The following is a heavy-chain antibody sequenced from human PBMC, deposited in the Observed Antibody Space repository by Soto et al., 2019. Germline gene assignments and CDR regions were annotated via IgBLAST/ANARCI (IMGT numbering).Heavy chain of an antibody. V-gene: IGHV4-39*01. J-gene: IGHJ4*02. CDR1: GGSISSSSYY. D-gene: IGHD6-19*01. Sequence: SETLSLTCTVSGGSISSSSYYWGWIRQPPGKGLEWIGSIYYSGSTYYNPSLKSRVTISVGTSKNQFSLKLSSVTAADTAVYYCARITFGLIAVAGTESYWGQGTLVTVSS. CDR3: ARITFGLIAVAGTESY. CDR2: IYYSGST.